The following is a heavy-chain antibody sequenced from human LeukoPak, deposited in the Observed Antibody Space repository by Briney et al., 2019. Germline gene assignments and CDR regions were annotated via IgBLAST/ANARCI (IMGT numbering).Heavy chain of an antibody. CDR3: TRGGSIVGATNAFDI. D-gene: IGHD1-26*01. CDR2: IYNGGST. CDR1: GFTVSSNY. V-gene: IGHV3-53*04. Sequence: GGSLRLSCAASGFTVSSNYMSWVRQAPGKGLEWVSVIYNGGSTYYADSVRGRFTISRHNSENTLYLQMNYLRAEDTAVYYCTRGGSIVGATNAFDIWGQGTMVTVSS. J-gene: IGHJ3*02.